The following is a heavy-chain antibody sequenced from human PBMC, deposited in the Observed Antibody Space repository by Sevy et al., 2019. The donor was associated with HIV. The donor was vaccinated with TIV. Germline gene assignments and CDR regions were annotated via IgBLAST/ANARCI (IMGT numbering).Heavy chain of an antibody. CDR2: IIPIFGTA. V-gene: IGHV1-69*13. CDR1: GGTFSSYA. J-gene: IGHJ6*02. CDR3: ARAQVVIPVGGYYYYGMDV. Sequence: ASVKVSCKASGGTFSSYAISWVRQAPGQGLEWMGGIIPIFGTANYAQKFQGRVTITADESTSTAYMELSSLRSEDTAVYYCARAQVVIPVGGYYYYGMDVWGQGTTVTVSS. D-gene: IGHD3-22*01.